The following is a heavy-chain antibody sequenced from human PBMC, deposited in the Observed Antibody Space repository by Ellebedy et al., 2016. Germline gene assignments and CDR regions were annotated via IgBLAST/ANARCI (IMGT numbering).Heavy chain of an antibody. V-gene: IGHV3-74*01. CDR3: AYYES. D-gene: IGHD3-16*01. J-gene: IGHJ5*02. CDR1: EFSFNEFW. Sequence: GGSLRLSXAASEFSFNEFWMYWVRQAPGKGLEWVSRIATDGVTATYADSVKGRFTISRDNAKNTLYLQMNSLRVEDTALYYCAYYESWGQGTLVTVSS. CDR2: IATDGVTA.